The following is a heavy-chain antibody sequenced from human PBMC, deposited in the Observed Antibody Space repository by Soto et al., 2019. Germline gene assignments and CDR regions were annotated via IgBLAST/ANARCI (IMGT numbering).Heavy chain of an antibody. D-gene: IGHD6-13*01. CDR1: GFTFNSYA. CDR2: ITGAGYST. J-gene: IGHJ4*02. CDR3: AKPIAPAGTRCFDY. Sequence: GGSLRLSCAASGFTFNSYAMSWVRQAPGKGLEWVSGITGAGYSTYYADSVKGRFTISRDSSKNTVYLQMNSLRAEDTAVYYCAKPIAPAGTRCFDYWGQGTLVTVSS. V-gene: IGHV3-23*01.